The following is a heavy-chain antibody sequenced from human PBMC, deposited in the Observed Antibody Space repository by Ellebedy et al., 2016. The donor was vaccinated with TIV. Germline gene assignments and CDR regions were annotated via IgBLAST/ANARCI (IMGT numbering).Heavy chain of an antibody. CDR1: GFTFSDAW. CDR3: AKDPYYGSGYFDL. J-gene: IGHJ2*01. D-gene: IGHD3-10*01. CDR2: ISGRGINT. Sequence: GESLKISXAASGFTFSDAWLSWVRQAPGKGLEWVSSISGRGINTFYEDSVKGRFTISRDNSKNILYLQMNSLRAEDTAVYYCAKDPYYGSGYFDLWGRGTLVTV. V-gene: IGHV3-23*01.